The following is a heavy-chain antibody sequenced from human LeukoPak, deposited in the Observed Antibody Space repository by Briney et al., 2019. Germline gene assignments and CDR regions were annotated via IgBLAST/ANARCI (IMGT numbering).Heavy chain of an antibody. V-gene: IGHV1-18*01. CDR1: GFTFTSYG. Sequence: ASVKVSCKASGFTFTSYGFSWVRQSPGQGLEWMGWISAYNGDTNYAQNLQGRVTMTTDTSTSTAYMELRSLRSDDTAVYYCARDSVEVSTIRDFGYWGQGTLVTVSS. CDR3: ARDSVEVSTIRDFGY. CDR2: ISAYNGDT. J-gene: IGHJ4*02. D-gene: IGHD5-24*01.